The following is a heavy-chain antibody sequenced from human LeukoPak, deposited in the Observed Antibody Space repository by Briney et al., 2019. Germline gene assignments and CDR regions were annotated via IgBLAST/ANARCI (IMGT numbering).Heavy chain of an antibody. CDR2: VHTSGST. Sequence: KASQTLSLTCTVSGGSISSGSYYWSWIRQPAGKGLEWIGRVHTSGSTNYNPSLKSRVTISVDTSKNQFSLKLSSVTAADTAVYYCARSRHSNYYGSGNHDAFDIWGQGTMVTVSS. D-gene: IGHD3-10*01. CDR3: ARSRHSNYYGSGNHDAFDI. CDR1: GGSISSGSYY. V-gene: IGHV4-61*02. J-gene: IGHJ3*02.